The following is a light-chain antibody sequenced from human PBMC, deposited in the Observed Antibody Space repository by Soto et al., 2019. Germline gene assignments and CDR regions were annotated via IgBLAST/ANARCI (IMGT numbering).Light chain of an antibody. CDR1: QSISSW. CDR3: KHYNSYPT. Sequence: EIQMTQSPPTLSDSVVDRVTLTCRASQSISSWLAWYKQKPGKDPKLLIYDASSLESGVPSRFSGSGSGTEFTLTIRSLQPDEFATYDCKHYNSYPTFGQGTKLDIK. V-gene: IGKV1-5*01. CDR2: DAS. J-gene: IGKJ1*01.